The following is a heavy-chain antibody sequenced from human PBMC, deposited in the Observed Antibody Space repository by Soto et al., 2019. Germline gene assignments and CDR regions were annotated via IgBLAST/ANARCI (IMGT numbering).Heavy chain of an antibody. CDR3: ARDHGVSYYYGMDV. CDR2: INPNSGGT. V-gene: IGHV1-2*04. D-gene: IGHD3-10*01. CDR1: GYTFTGYY. J-gene: IGHJ6*02. Sequence: ASVKVSCKASGYTFTGYYMHWVRQAPGQGLEWMGWINPNSGGTNYAQKFQGWVTMTRDTSISTAYMELSRLRSDDTAVYYCARDHGVSYYYGMDVWGQGTTVTVYS.